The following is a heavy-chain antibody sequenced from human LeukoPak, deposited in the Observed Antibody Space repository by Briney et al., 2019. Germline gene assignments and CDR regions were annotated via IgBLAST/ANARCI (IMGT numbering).Heavy chain of an antibody. CDR2: IHASGST. CDR3: ASLSSGSYNWFDP. V-gene: IGHV4-4*07. J-gene: IGHJ5*02. Sequence: PSETLSLTCTVSNGSISSYYWSWIRQPAGKGLEWIGRIHASGSTNYNPSLKSRVTMPVDTPKNQFSLKLISVTAADTAVYYCASLSSGSYNWFDPWGQGTLVTVSS. CDR1: NGSISSYY. D-gene: IGHD1-26*01.